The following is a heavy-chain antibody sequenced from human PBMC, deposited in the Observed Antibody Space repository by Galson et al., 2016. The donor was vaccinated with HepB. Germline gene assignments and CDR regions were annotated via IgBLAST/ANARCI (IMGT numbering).Heavy chain of an antibody. Sequence: SLRLSCAASGFTFSDYEMNWVRQTPGKGLEWVSSISTSGNIISYADSVKGRFTISRDNAKNSLYLQMNSLRAEDTAVYYCARRKSQRWELLGLDSWGQGTLVTVSS. V-gene: IGHV3-48*03. CDR1: GFTFSDYE. D-gene: IGHD3-10*01. CDR2: ISTSGNII. J-gene: IGHJ4*02. CDR3: ARRKSQRWELLGLDS.